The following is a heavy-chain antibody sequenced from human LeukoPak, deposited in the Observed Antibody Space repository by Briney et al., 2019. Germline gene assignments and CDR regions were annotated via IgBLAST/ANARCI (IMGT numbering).Heavy chain of an antibody. J-gene: IGHJ4*02. Sequence: AGGSLRLSCAASGFTFSSYAMSWVRQAPGKGLEWVSAISGSGGSTYYADSVKGRFTISRDNSKNTLYLQMNSLRAEDTAVYYCAKTSGPIVLVTAIPHWGQGTLVTVSS. D-gene: IGHD2-21*02. CDR2: ISGSGGST. V-gene: IGHV3-23*01. CDR3: AKTSGPIVLVTAIPH. CDR1: GFTFSSYA.